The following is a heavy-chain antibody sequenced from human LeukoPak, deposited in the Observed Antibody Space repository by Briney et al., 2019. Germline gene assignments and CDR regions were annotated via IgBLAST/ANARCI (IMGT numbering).Heavy chain of an antibody. Sequence: GSVKVSCKASGYTFTTYAMNWVRQAPGQGLEWMGWINTNTGNPTYAQGFTGRFVFSLDTSVSSAYLQISSLKAEDTAVYYCARSIFKSRTDYWGQGNLVTVSS. D-gene: IGHD6-6*01. CDR1: GYTFTTYA. V-gene: IGHV7-4-1*02. CDR3: ARSIFKSRTDY. J-gene: IGHJ4*02. CDR2: INTNTGNP.